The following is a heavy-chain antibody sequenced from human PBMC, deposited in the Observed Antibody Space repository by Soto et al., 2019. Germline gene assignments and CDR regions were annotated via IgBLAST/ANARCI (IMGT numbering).Heavy chain of an antibody. CDR1: GFTFSGYS. J-gene: IGHJ4*02. Sequence: KPGGSLRLSCAASGFTFSGYSMHWIRQVPGKGLEWVSIISSSSNYIYYADSVKGRFTISRDNANNSLYLQMNSLRAEDTAVYYCARDLQNYDSSGYYVYWGQGTLVTVSS. D-gene: IGHD3-22*01. CDR2: ISSSSNYI. V-gene: IGHV3-21*01. CDR3: ARDLQNYDSSGYYVY.